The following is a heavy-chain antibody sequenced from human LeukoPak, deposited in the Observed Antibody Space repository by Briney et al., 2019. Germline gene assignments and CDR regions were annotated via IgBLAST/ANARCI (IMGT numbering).Heavy chain of an antibody. CDR3: AKVSATTVVVPAAMDY. J-gene: IGHJ4*02. Sequence: GGSLRLSCAASGFTFSIYAMSWVRQAPGKGLEWVSAISGSGGSTYYADSVKGRFTISRDNSKNTLYLQVNSLRADDTAVYYCAKVSATTVVVPAAMDYWGQGTLVTVSS. CDR1: GFTFSIYA. V-gene: IGHV3-23*01. CDR2: ISGSGGST. D-gene: IGHD2-2*01.